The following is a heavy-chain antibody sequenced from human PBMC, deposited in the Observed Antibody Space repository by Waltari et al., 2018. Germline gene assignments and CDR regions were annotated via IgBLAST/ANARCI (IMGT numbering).Heavy chain of an antibody. Sequence: EVQLVESGGGLVQPGGSLRLSCAASGFTFSSYEMNWVRQAPGKGLECGSYISSSGSTIYYADSVKGRFTISRDNAKNSLYLQMNSLRAEDTAVYYCARVWDYGDYVDYWGQGTLVTVSS. D-gene: IGHD4-17*01. V-gene: IGHV3-48*03. CDR1: GFTFSSYE. CDR2: ISSSGSTI. CDR3: ARVWDYGDYVDY. J-gene: IGHJ4*02.